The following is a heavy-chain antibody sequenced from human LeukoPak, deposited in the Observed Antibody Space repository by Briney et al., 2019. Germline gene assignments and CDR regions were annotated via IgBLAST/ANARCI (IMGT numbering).Heavy chain of an antibody. D-gene: IGHD3-22*01. CDR1: GYSISSGYY. CDR2: IYHSGST. J-gene: IGHJ4*02. CDR3: ARGANYYDSSGYLDY. V-gene: IGHV4-38-2*02. Sequence: SETLSLTCTVSGYSISSGYYWGWIRQPPGKGLEWIGSIYHSGSTYYNPSLKSRVTISVDTSKNQFSLKLSSVTAADTAVYYCARGANYYDSSGYLDYWGQGTLVTVSS.